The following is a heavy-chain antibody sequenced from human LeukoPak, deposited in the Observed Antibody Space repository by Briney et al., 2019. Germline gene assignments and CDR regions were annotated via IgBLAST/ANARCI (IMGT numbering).Heavy chain of an antibody. V-gene: IGHV3-30*18. CDR3: AKDRATLEYFDY. Sequence: GRSLRLSCAASGFTFSSYGMHWVRQAPGKGLEWVAVISYDGSDKYYADSVKGRFTISRDNSKNTLYLQMNSLRAEDTAVYYCAKDRATLEYFDYWGQGTLVTVSS. CDR1: GFTFSSYG. J-gene: IGHJ4*02. D-gene: IGHD1-1*01. CDR2: ISYDGSDK.